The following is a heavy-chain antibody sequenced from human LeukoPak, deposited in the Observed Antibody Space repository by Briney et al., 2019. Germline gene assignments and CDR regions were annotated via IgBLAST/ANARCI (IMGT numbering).Heavy chain of an antibody. CDR2: IYYGATT. V-gene: IGHV4-59*01. CDR3: ARGDGSGWSGGRNFPH. CDR1: GGSIGRYF. Sequence: PSETLSLTCNVSGGSIGRYFWSWFLQPPGKALEGIGYIYYGATTTYNPSFKSRVTISVDTPKNQVSLKSKSVTAADTAFYYCARGDGSGWSGGRNFPHWGQGTLVTVSS. J-gene: IGHJ1*01. D-gene: IGHD6-19*01.